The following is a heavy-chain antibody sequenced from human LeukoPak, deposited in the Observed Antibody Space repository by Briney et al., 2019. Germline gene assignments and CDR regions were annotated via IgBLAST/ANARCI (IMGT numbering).Heavy chain of an antibody. CDR3: AKQEYSSSGYWFDP. J-gene: IGHJ5*02. CDR1: GGSISSYY. D-gene: IGHD6-6*01. Sequence: SETLSLTCTVSGGSISSYYWSWIRQPAGKGLEWIGRIYTSGSTNYNPSLKSRVTMSVDTSKNQFSLKLSSVTAADTAVYYCAKQEYSSSGYWFDPWGQGTLVTVSS. CDR2: IYTSGST. V-gene: IGHV4-4*07.